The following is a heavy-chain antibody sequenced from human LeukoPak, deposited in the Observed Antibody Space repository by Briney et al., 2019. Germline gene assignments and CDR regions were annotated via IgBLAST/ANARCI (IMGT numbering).Heavy chain of an antibody. V-gene: IGHV1-2*02. CDR1: GYTFTGYY. Sequence: ASVKVSCKASGYTFTGYYMHWVRQAPGQGLEWMGWVNPNSGDTNYAQKFQGRVTMTRDTSISTAYMELSRLRSDDTAVYYCARGYDFWSGYQHWGQGTLVTVSS. D-gene: IGHD3-3*01. J-gene: IGHJ4*02. CDR2: VNPNSGDT. CDR3: ARGYDFWSGYQH.